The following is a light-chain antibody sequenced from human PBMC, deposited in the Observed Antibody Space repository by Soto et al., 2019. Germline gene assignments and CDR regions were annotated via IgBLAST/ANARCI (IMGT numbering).Light chain of an antibody. Sequence: DIQMTQSPSSLSASVGDRVTITCRASQTISSYLNWYQHKPGKAPKLLIYDASSLQSGVPSRFSGSGSGADFILTISSLQPEDFATYYCQQSYSTLLTFGGGTKVDIK. CDR3: QQSYSTLLT. CDR2: DAS. CDR1: QTISSY. V-gene: IGKV1-39*01. J-gene: IGKJ4*01.